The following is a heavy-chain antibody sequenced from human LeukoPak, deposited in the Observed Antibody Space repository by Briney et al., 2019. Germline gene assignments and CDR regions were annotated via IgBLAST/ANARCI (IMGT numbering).Heavy chain of an antibody. J-gene: IGHJ4*02. CDR2: ISGSGGST. D-gene: IGHD6-19*01. CDR3: AKDASVAGTTTDFDY. Sequence: GGSLRLSCAASGFTFSSYAMSWVRQAPGKGPEWVSAISGSGGSTYYADSVKGRFTISRDNSKNTLYLQMNSLRAEDTAVYYCAKDASVAGTTTDFDYWGQGTLVTVSS. V-gene: IGHV3-23*01. CDR1: GFTFSSYA.